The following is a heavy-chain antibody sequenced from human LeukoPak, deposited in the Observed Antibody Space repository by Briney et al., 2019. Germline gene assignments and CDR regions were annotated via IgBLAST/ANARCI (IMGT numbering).Heavy chain of an antibody. V-gene: IGHV4-59*01. D-gene: IGHD3-16*02. CDR2: IYYSGST. Sequence: SETLSLTCTVSGGSISSYYRSWIRQPPGKGLEWIGYIYYSGSTNYNPSLKSRVTISVDTSKNQFSLKLSSVTAADTAVYYCARAGYRFAYYYYYYGMDVWGQGTTVTVSS. CDR3: ARAGYRFAYYYYYYGMDV. CDR1: GGSISSYY. J-gene: IGHJ6*02.